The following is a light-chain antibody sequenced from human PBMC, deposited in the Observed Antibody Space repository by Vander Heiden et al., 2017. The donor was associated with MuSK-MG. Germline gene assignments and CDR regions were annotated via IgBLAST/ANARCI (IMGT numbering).Light chain of an antibody. CDR1: QGISSY. CDR3: LQLNSYPLT. Sequence: SFMYASVGDRVTITCRASQGISSYLAWYQQKPGKAPKLLIYAASTLQSGVPSRFLGSGSGTEFTLTIISLQPEDFATYYCLQLNSYPLTFGGWTKVEIK. J-gene: IGKJ4*01. CDR2: AAS. V-gene: IGKV1-9*01.